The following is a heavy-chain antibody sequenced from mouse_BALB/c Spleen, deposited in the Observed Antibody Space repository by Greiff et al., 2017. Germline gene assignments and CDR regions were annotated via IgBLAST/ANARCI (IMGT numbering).Heavy chain of an antibody. CDR3: TRDEGYYWYFDV. D-gene: IGHD3-1*01. J-gene: IGHJ1*01. V-gene: IGHV5-6-4*01. CDR1: GFTFSSYT. Sequence: EVQGVESGGGLVKPGGSLKLSCAASGFTFSSYTMSWVRQTPEKRLEWVATISSGGSYTYYPDSVKGRFTISRDNAKNTLYLQMSSLKSEDTAMYYCTRDEGYYWYFDVRGAGTTVTVSS. CDR2: ISSGGSYT.